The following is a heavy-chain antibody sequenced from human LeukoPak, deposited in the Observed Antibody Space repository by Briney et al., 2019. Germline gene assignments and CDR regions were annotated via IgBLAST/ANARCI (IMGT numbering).Heavy chain of an antibody. CDR3: ARLLYYDILTGYYPLPDYYFDY. V-gene: IGHV4-39*07. CDR1: GGSISSSSYY. Sequence: PSETLFLTCTVSGGSISSSSYYWGWIRQPPGKGLEWIGSIYYSGSTYYNPSLKSRVTISVDTSKNQFSLKLSSVTAADTAVYYCARLLYYDILTGYYPLPDYYFDYWGQGTLVTVSS. D-gene: IGHD3-9*01. J-gene: IGHJ4*02. CDR2: IYYSGST.